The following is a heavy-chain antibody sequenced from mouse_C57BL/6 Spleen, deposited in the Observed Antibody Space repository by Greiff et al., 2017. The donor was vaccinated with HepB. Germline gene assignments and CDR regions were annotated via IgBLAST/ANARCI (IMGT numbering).Heavy chain of an antibody. V-gene: IGHV1-22*01. Sequence: VQLQQSGPELVKPGASVKMSCKASGYTFTDYNMHWVKQSHGKSLEWIGYINPNNGGTSYNQKFKGKATLTVNKSSSTAYMELRSLTSEDSAVYYCARSPDGYYEAWFAYWGQGTLVTVSA. J-gene: IGHJ3*01. CDR2: INPNNGGT. CDR1: GYTFTDYN. D-gene: IGHD2-3*01. CDR3: ARSPDGYYEAWFAY.